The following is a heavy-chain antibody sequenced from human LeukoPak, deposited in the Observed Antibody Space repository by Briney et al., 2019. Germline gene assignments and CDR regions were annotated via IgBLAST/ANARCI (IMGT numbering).Heavy chain of an antibody. D-gene: IGHD5-18*01. Sequence: GGSLRLSCAASGFTVSSNYMSWVRQAPGKGLEWVSVIYSGGSTYYADSAKGRFTISRDNSKNTLYLQMTSLRAEDTAVYYCARGAGYSYGLDYWGQGTLVTVSS. CDR2: IYSGGST. CDR3: ARGAGYSYGLDY. J-gene: IGHJ4*02. CDR1: GFTVSSNY. V-gene: IGHV3-53*01.